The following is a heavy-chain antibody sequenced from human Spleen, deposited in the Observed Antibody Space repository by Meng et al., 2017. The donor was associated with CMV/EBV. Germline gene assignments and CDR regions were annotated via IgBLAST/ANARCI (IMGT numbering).Heavy chain of an antibody. CDR3: ARDDNWGPDY. CDR1: GYTFTGHF. J-gene: IGHJ4*02. D-gene: IGHD7-27*01. Sequence: ASVKVSCKASGYTFTGHFMHWVRQAPGQGLEWMGWIHPNTGVTNYAQNFQGRVTMTRDTSIRTLYMELSGLRSDDTAMYYCARDDNWGPDYWGQGTLVTSPQ. CDR2: IHPNTGVT. V-gene: IGHV1-2*02.